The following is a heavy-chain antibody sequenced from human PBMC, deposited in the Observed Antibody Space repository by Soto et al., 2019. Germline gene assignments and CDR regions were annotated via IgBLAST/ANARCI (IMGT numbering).Heavy chain of an antibody. J-gene: IGHJ1*01. Sequence: GGSLRLSCAASGFTFSSYSMNWVRQAPGKGLEWVSYISSSSSTIYYADSVKGRFTISRDNAKNSLYLQMNSLRAEDTAVYYCARDSYDFWSGYYTPQYFQHWGQGTLVTVSS. CDR2: ISSSSSTI. CDR3: ARDSYDFWSGYYTPQYFQH. V-gene: IGHV3-48*01. D-gene: IGHD3-3*01. CDR1: GFTFSSYS.